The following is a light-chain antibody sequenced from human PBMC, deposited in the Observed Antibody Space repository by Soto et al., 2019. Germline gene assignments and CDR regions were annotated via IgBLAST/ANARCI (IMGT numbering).Light chain of an antibody. CDR1: QSISSSY. J-gene: IGKJ1*01. CDR2: GAS. Sequence: ETVLTQSPGTLSLSPGERATLSCRASQSISSSYLAWYQQRPGQAPRLLIYGASSRATGIPDRFSGSGSGTDFTLSISRLEPEDFAVYYCQQYATTPWTFGQGTKVDI. V-gene: IGKV3-20*01. CDR3: QQYATTPWT.